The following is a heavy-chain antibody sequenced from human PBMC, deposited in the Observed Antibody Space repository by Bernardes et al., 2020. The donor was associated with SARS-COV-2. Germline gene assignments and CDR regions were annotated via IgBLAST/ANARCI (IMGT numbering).Heavy chain of an antibody. CDR1: GGSISNSF. CDR3: ARASGVYKAIDY. D-gene: IGHD3-10*01. CDR2: IYYSPST. J-gene: IGHJ4*02. V-gene: IGHV4-59*01. Sequence: SETLSLTCTVSGGSISNSFWSWIRQLPGPGLEWIGYIYYSPSTNYNPSLKSRVTISVDTSKNQFSLKLTSVTAADTAGYYCARASGVYKAIDYWGQGTRVTVSS.